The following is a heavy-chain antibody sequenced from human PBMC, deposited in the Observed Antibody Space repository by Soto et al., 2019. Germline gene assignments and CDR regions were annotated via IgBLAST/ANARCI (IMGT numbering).Heavy chain of an antibody. CDR2: IYSGGST. V-gene: IGHV3-53*02. J-gene: IGHJ4*02. CDR1: GFTVSNNY. D-gene: IGHD2-8*02. CDR3: ARGAYTGRDPKYSFDY. Sequence: VQLVETGGGLIQPGGSLRLSCAASGFTVSNNYMTWVRQAPGKGLEWVSVIYSGGSTYYADSVKGRFTISRDNSKNTLYLQMNSLRAEDTAVYYCARGAYTGRDPKYSFDYWGQGTLVTVSS.